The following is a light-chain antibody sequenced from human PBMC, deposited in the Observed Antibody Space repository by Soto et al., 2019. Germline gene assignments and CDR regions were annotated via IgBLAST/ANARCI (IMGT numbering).Light chain of an antibody. V-gene: IGKV1-39*01. CDR3: QQSYSSPPT. CDR2: AAS. CDR1: QSISNY. J-gene: IGKJ2*01. Sequence: DIPMTQSPSSLSASVGDLVTITCRASQSISNYLNWYQHKPGKAPNLLIYAASTLQSGVPSRFSGSRSGTDFTLTITHLPPEDGASSYSQQSYSSPPTFGQGTKLEIK.